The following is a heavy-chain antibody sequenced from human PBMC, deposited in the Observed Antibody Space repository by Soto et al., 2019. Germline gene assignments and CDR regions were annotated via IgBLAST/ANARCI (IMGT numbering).Heavy chain of an antibody. CDR1: GGSISSSSYY. CDR3: ATKGRSYYGSGSYYKMADY. CDR2: IYYSGST. V-gene: IGHV4-39*01. J-gene: IGHJ4*02. Sequence: SETLSLTCTVSGGSISSSSYYWGWIRQPPGKGLEWIGSIYYSGSTYYNPSLKSRVTISVDTSKNQFSLKLSSVTAADTAVYYCATKGRSYYGSGSYYKMADYWGQGTLVTVSS. D-gene: IGHD3-10*01.